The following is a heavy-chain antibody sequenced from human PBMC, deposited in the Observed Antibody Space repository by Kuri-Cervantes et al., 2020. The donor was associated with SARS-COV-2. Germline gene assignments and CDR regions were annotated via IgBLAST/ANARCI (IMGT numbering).Heavy chain of an antibody. CDR3: ARERQTGDRYFDY. D-gene: IGHD7-27*01. CDR1: GFTFSSYW. J-gene: IGHJ4*02. Sequence: GESLKISCAASGFTFSSYWMSWVRQAPGKGLEWVANIKQDGSEKYYVDSVKGRFTISRDNAKNSLYLQMNSLRAEDTAVYYCARERQTGDRYFDYWGQGTLVTVSS. CDR2: IKQDGSEK. V-gene: IGHV3-7*01.